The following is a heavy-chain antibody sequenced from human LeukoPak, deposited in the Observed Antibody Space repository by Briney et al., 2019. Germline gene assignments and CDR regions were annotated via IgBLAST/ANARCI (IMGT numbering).Heavy chain of an antibody. D-gene: IGHD2-21*01. CDR3: VRDHLWAFDI. CDR2: SGTTI. CDR1: GFTFSSYW. J-gene: IGHJ3*02. V-gene: IGHV3-48*04. Sequence: GGSLRLSCAASGFTFSSYWMHWFRQAPGKGLEWVSYSGTTIYYADSVKGRFTISRDDAKNSLYLQMNSLRVEDTAVYYCVRDHLWAFDIWGQGTVVTVSS.